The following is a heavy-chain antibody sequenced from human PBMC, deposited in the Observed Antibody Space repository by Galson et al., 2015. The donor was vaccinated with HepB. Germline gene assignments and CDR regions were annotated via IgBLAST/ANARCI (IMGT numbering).Heavy chain of an antibody. CDR3: ARARRISYAYRGDYEFDY. D-gene: IGHD4-17*01. Sequence: SLRLSCAASGSTFSNYAMAWVRQAPGKGLEWVSTISANSGEIHFVDSVKGRFTISRDNSKNTLYLQMNGLRAEDTAIYYCARARRISYAYRGDYEFDYWGQGTLVTVSS. CDR2: ISANSGEI. CDR1: GSTFSNYA. V-gene: IGHV3-23*01. J-gene: IGHJ4*02.